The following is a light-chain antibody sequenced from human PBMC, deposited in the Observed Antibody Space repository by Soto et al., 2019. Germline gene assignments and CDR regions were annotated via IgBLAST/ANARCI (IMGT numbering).Light chain of an antibody. CDR2: ASS. Sequence: EIVLTQSPGTLSLSPGERATLSCRASQTGRTKYIAWYQQKPGQAPRLLMYASSNRATGIPDRFRGSGSWTDFTLTISSLEPEDFAVYYCQHYGHSWTFGQGTKVQIK. V-gene: IGKV3-20*01. CDR3: QHYGHSWT. J-gene: IGKJ1*01. CDR1: QTGRTKY.